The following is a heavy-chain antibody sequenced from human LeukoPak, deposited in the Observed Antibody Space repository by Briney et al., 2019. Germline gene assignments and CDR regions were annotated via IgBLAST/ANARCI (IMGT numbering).Heavy chain of an antibody. D-gene: IGHD5-18*01. Sequence: ASVKVSCKASGYTFTDYYMHWVRQAPGQGLEWAGWINPNSGGTNYAQKFQGRVTMTWDTSITTAYMELRRLRSDDSAVYYCAREDDVDTTLVAGCLDFWGQGTLVTVSS. V-gene: IGHV1-2*02. CDR3: AREDDVDTTLVAGCLDF. CDR2: INPNSGGT. J-gene: IGHJ4*02. CDR1: GYTFTDYY.